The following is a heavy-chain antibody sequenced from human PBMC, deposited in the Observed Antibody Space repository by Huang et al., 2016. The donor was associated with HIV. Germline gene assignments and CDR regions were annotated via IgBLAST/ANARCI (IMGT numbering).Heavy chain of an antibody. V-gene: IGHV3-9*01. CDR1: GFGVDNYA. J-gene: IGHJ4*02. CDR2: ISWNSANI. D-gene: IGHD1-26*01. Sequence: EVQLVESGGNLIQTGGSLRIACAASGFGVDNYAVYCVRQAPGKGLVWVSSISWNSANIAYGDSVKGRFTISRDNARNSLYLQMNSLRPDDTALYYCVKGDIVGTANFFDYWGQGTQVSVSS. CDR3: VKGDIVGTANFFDY.